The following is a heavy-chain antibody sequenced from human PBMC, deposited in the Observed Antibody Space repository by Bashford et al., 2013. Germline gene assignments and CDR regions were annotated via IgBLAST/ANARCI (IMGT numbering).Heavy chain of an antibody. V-gene: IGHV3-15*01. CDR2: IKGKTDDGTI. Sequence: GGPVRLSCAASGFTFSNAWMTWVRQAPGRGLEWVGRIKGKTDDGTIDYAAPVKGRFTIARDDSRTTLYLQMNSLKTEDTAVYYCTIERGVTNLHYYGMDVWGQGTTVTVSS. CDR1: GFTFSNAW. D-gene: IGHD5-18*01. CDR3: TIERGVTNLHYYGMDV. J-gene: IGHJ6*02.